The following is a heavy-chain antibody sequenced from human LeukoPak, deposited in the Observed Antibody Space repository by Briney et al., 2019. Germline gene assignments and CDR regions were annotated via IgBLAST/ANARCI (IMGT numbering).Heavy chain of an antibody. V-gene: IGHV3-66*01. CDR3: ARETPGSRVFDS. J-gene: IGHJ4*02. CDR2: IYSSDAT. CDR1: GFTLTRNH. D-gene: IGHD1-14*01. Sequence: GGSLRLSCVASGFTLTRNHMNWVRQVPGKGLEWVSIIYSSDATYYSDSVKGRFTVSRDKAKNTLYLQMNSLRADDTAVYYCARETPGSRVFDSWGQGTLVTVSS.